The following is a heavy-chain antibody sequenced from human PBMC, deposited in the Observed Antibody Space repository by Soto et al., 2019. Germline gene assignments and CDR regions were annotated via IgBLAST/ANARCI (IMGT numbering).Heavy chain of an antibody. CDR3: ARASTTVTTLDY. D-gene: IGHD4-17*01. V-gene: IGHV3-33*01. J-gene: IGHJ4*02. Sequence: GGSLGLSCAASGFSFSSYGMHWVRQAPGKGLEWVALIWYDGSNKYYVDSVKGRFTVSRDNSKNTLYLQMNSLGAADTAVYYCARASTTVTTLDYWGQGTLVTVSS. CDR2: IWYDGSNK. CDR1: GFSFSSYG.